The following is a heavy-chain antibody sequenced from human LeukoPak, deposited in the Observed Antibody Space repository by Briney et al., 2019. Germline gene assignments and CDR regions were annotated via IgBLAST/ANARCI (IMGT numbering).Heavy chain of an antibody. Sequence: PGGSLRLSCAASGFTFSDYYMSWIRQAPGKGLEWVAFLQYDGNNKYYAESVRGRFTISKDNSKNSLYLQMNSLRAEDTAVYYCAREAPSSGGSGSHLFDYWGQGTLVTVSS. V-gene: IGHV3-30*02. J-gene: IGHJ4*02. CDR3: AREAPSSGGSGSHLFDY. CDR2: LQYDGNNK. D-gene: IGHD3-10*01. CDR1: GFTFSDYY.